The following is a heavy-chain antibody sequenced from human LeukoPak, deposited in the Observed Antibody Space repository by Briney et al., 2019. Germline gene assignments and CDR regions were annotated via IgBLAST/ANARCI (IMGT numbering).Heavy chain of an antibody. CDR3: ARVMRSSSSDIGFFDY. CDR1: GGTFSSYA. V-gene: IGHV1-69*05. D-gene: IGHD6-6*01. CDR2: IIPIFGTA. J-gene: IGHJ4*02. Sequence: SVKVSCKASGGTFSSYAISWVRQAPGQGLEWMGGIIPIFGTANYAQKFQGRVTITTDESTSTAYMELSSLRSEDTAVYYCARVMRSSSSDIGFFDYWGQGTLVTVSS.